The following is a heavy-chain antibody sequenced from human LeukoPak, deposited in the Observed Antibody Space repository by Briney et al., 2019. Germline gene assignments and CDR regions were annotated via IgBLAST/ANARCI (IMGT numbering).Heavy chain of an antibody. D-gene: IGHD5-18*01. V-gene: IGHV4-59*01. CDR1: GGSISSYY. CDR2: IYYSGST. J-gene: IGHJ6*03. Sequence: SETLSLTCTVSGGSISSYYWSWIRQPPGKGLEWIGYIYYSGSTNYNPSLKSRVTISVDTSKNQFSLKLTSVTAADTAVYYCARTTEGGYTYGYFYYCYMDVWGKGTTVTISS. CDR3: ARTTEGGYTYGYFYYCYMDV.